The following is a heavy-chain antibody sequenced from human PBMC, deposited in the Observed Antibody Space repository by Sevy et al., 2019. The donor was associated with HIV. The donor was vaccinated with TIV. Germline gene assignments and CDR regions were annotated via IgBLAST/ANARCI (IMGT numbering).Heavy chain of an antibody. Sequence: GGSLRLSCAASGFTFSSYAMSWVRQAPGKGLEWVSAISGSGGSTYYADSVKGRFTISRDNSKNTLYLQMNSLRAEDTAVDSCAKDIFPDSSGSDYWGQGTLVTVSS. D-gene: IGHD3-22*01. CDR3: AKDIFPDSSGSDY. V-gene: IGHV3-23*01. J-gene: IGHJ4*02. CDR1: GFTFSSYA. CDR2: ISGSGGST.